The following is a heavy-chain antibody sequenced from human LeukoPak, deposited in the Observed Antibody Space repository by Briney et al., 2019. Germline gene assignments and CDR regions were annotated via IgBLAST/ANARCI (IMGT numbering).Heavy chain of an antibody. Sequence: GGALRLSCAASGFTVSSNYMSWVRQAPGEGREVVSGIYSCGSTYYADSVKGRFTISRDNCKNTLYLPMNSLGAEDTAVYYCARVSWVGYLDVWGKGTTVTISS. CDR2: IYSCGST. D-gene: IGHD2-15*01. J-gene: IGHJ6*03. V-gene: IGHV3-53*01. CDR3: ARVSWVGYLDV. CDR1: GFTVSSNY.